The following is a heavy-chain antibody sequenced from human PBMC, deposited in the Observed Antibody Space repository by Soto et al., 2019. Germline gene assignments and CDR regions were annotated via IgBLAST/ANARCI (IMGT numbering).Heavy chain of an antibody. CDR2: ISFDGTKK. CDR1: GFTFNIYA. D-gene: IGHD4-17*01. CDR3: AREDDYGYRYINYGLDV. J-gene: IGHJ6*02. Sequence: GGSLRLSCAASGFTFNIYALHWVRQAPGKGLEWVAVISFDGTKKYYSDSVKGRFTISRDNLKNTLYLQMNNLRVEDAALYFCAREDDYGYRYINYGLDVWGQGTTVTAP. V-gene: IGHV3-30-3*01.